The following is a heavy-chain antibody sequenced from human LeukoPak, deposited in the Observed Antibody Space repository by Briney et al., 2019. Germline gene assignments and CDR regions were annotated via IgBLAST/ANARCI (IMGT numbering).Heavy chain of an antibody. Sequence: ASVKVSCKASGYTFTRYGITWVRQAPGQGLEWMGWISGYDGDTNYAQKPQGRVTMTTETSTSTAYMELRSLRSDDTAVYYCARDPAYSGSFCLFDYWGQGTLVTVSS. CDR1: GYTFTRYG. CDR3: ARDPAYSGSFCLFDY. J-gene: IGHJ4*02. CDR2: ISGYDGDT. V-gene: IGHV1-18*01. D-gene: IGHD1-26*01.